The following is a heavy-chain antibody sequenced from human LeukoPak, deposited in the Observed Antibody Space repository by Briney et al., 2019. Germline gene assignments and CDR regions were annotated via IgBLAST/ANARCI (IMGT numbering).Heavy chain of an antibody. Sequence: SETLSLTCTVSGGSISSYYWSWIRQPPGKGLEWIGYIYYSGTTNYNPSLKSRVTISVDTSKNQFSLKLSSVTAADTAVYYCARGPTIFGVVTRGWFDPWGQGTLVTVSS. J-gene: IGHJ5*02. CDR3: ARGPTIFGVVTRGWFDP. V-gene: IGHV4-59*01. CDR1: GGSISSYY. CDR2: IYYSGTT. D-gene: IGHD3-3*01.